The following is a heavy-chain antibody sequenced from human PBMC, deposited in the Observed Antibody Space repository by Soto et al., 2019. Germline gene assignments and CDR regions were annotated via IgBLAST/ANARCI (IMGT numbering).Heavy chain of an antibody. D-gene: IGHD5-12*01. J-gene: IGHJ5*02. CDR3: ARVGSGQWLRGYGFDP. CDR2: IIPILGIA. CDR1: GGTFSSYT. Sequence: QVQLVQSGAEVKKPGSSVKVSCKASGGTFSSYTISWVRQAPGQGLEWMGRIIPILGIANYAQKFQGRVTITADKSTSTAYMELSGLRSEDTAVYYCARVGSGQWLRGYGFDPWGQGTLVTVSS. V-gene: IGHV1-69*02.